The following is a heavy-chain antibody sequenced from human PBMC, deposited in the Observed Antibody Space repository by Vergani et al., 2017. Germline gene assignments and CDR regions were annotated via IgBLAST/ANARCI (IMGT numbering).Heavy chain of an antibody. CDR3: ARHTTYTDS. CDR1: EYSFGNYW. CDR2: IYPADSDT. Sequence: EVELDQSGPEMRKPGESLKISCKGSEYSFGNYWIGWVRQMPGKGLEWMGIIYPADSDTRYSTSFQGQVTISADKSISTAFLQWDSLKASDTALYYSARHTTYTDSWGQGTLVTVSS. V-gene: IGHV5-51*01. D-gene: IGHD1-1*01. J-gene: IGHJ4*02.